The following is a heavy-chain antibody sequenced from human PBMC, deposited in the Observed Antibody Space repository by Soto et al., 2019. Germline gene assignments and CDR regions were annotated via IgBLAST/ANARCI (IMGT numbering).Heavy chain of an antibody. Sequence: QVQLVQSGAEVKKPGSSVKVSCKASGGTFSSYTISWVRQAPGQGLEWMGRIIPILGIANYEQKFQGRVTITADKSTSTAYMELSSLRSEDTAVYYCARDPKGAAAGTNFDYWGQGTLVTVSS. CDR3: ARDPKGAAAGTNFDY. V-gene: IGHV1-69*08. J-gene: IGHJ4*02. CDR1: GGTFSSYT. D-gene: IGHD6-13*01. CDR2: IIPILGIA.